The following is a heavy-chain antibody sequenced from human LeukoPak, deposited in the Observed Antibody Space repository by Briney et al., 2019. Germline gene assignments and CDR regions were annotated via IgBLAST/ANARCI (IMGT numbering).Heavy chain of an antibody. J-gene: IGHJ4*02. D-gene: IGHD3-22*01. CDR1: GYTFTGYY. CDR3: ARVKTMIIVVSLFDY. Sequence: ASVRVSCKASGYTFTGYYMHWVRQAPGQGLEWMGWINPNSGGTNYAQQFQGRLTMTRDTSISTAYMELSRLRSDDTAVYYCARVKTMIIVVSLFDYWGQGTLVTVSS. V-gene: IGHV1-2*02. CDR2: INPNSGGT.